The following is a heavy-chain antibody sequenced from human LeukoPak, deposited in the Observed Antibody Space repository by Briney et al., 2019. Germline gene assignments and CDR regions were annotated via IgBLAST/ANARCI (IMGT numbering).Heavy chain of an antibody. Sequence: GESLKISCKGSGYSFSTYWIGWVRQMPGKGLEWMGIIYPRDSDTRYSLSFQGQVTISADKSISTAYLQWSSLKASDTAMYYCAKEIRPNDCWGQGTLVTVSS. J-gene: IGHJ4*02. CDR1: GYSFSTYW. CDR2: IYPRDSDT. V-gene: IGHV5-51*01. D-gene: IGHD4-17*01. CDR3: AKEIRPNDC.